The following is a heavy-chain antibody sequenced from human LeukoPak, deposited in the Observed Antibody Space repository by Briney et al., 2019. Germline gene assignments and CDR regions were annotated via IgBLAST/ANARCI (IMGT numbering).Heavy chain of an antibody. CDR2: ISGSGGST. CDR1: GFTFSSYG. Sequence: GGSLRLSCAASGFTFSSYGMSWVRQAPGKGLEWVSDISGSGGSTYYADSVKGRFTISRDNSKSTLYLQMNSLRAEDTAVYYCARDFRIKLDDYDFWSGYYAYPFDYWGQGTLVTVSP. J-gene: IGHJ4*02. D-gene: IGHD3-3*01. CDR3: ARDFRIKLDDYDFWSGYYAYPFDY. V-gene: IGHV3-23*01.